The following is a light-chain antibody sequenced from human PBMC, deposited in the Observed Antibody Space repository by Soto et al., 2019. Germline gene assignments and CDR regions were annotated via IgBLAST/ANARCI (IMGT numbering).Light chain of an antibody. CDR1: DSNLGSNT. CDR2: SNN. J-gene: IGLJ3*02. V-gene: IGLV1-44*01. Sequence: QSVLTQPPSASGTPGQRVTISCSGSDSNLGSNTVNWYQQLPGTAPKLLMYSNNQRPSGVPDRFSGSKSGTSASLALSGLQSEDEADYFCAAWDDSLNGWVFGGGTKVTVL. CDR3: AAWDDSLNGWV.